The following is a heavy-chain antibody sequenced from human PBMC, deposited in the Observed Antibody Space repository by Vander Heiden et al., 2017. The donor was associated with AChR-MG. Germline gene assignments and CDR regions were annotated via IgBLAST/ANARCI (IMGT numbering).Heavy chain of an antibody. V-gene: IGHV3-30-3*01. Sequence: VQLVESGGGVVQPGRSLRLSCAASGFTFSSYAMHWVRQAPGKGLEWVAVISYDGSNKYYADSVKGRFTISRDNSKNTLYLQMNSLRAEDTAVYYCAQSYGSGSYSFDYWGQGTLVTVSS. CDR1: GFTFSSYA. J-gene: IGHJ4*02. CDR2: ISYDGSNK. D-gene: IGHD3-10*01. CDR3: AQSYGSGSYSFDY.